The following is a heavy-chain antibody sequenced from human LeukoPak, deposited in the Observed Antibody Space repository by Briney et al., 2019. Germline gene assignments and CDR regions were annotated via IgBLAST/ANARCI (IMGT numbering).Heavy chain of an antibody. CDR3: ANGIYFPRYYFDY. Sequence: GGSLRLSCAASGFTFSSYAMSWVREAPGKGLEWVSGIIDSGDGTYYADSVKGRFTISRDNSKNTLYLQMNTLRAEDTALYYCANGIYFPRYYFDYWGQGTLVTVSS. CDR1: GFTFSSYA. J-gene: IGHJ4*02. D-gene: IGHD1-26*01. V-gene: IGHV3-23*01. CDR2: IIDSGDGT.